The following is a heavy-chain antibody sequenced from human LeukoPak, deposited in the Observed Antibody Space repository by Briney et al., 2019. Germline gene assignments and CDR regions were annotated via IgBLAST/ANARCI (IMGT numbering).Heavy chain of an antibody. Sequence: AGGSLRLSRAASGFTFSRYWMHWVRQAPGKGLMWVSRISPDGSTTLYADSVKGRFTISRDNSKNTLYLQMNSLRAEDTAVYYCAKGKWATIPYFSFDYWGQGTLVTVSS. V-gene: IGHV3-74*03. D-gene: IGHD5-12*01. CDR1: GFTFSRYW. CDR2: ISPDGSTT. CDR3: AKGKWATIPYFSFDY. J-gene: IGHJ4*01.